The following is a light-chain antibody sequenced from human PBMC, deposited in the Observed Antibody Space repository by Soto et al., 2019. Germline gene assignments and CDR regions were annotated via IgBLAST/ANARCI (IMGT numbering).Light chain of an antibody. V-gene: IGLV2-14*01. CDR3: SSSTSTSTLMI. Sequence: QSALTQPASVSGSPGQSITISCTGTSSDVGRYKFVSWYQQYPGEAPRLMMYEVSNRPSGVSNRFSGSKSGNTASLTISGLQTEDEAIYYCSSSTSTSTLMIFGGGTKLTVL. CDR2: EVS. CDR1: SSDVGRYKF. J-gene: IGLJ2*01.